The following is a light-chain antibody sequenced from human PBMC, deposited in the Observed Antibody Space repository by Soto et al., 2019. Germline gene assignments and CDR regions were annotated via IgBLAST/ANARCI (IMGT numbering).Light chain of an antibody. CDR1: SSDVGGFNY. CDR2: EVS. J-gene: IGLJ2*01. Sequence: QSALTQPASVSGSPGQTLTISCTGTSSDVGGFNYVSWYQQYPGEAPKLIIFEVSNRPSGISNRFSGSKSGNRASLTISGLQPEDEADYYCSSYTTSASRIFGGGTKVTVL. CDR3: SSYTTSASRI. V-gene: IGLV2-14*01.